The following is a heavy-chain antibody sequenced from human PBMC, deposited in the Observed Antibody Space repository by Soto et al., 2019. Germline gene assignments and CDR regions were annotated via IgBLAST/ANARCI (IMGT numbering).Heavy chain of an antibody. V-gene: IGHV1-2*04. Sequence: ASVKVSCKASGYTFTVYYMHWVRQAPGQGLEWMGWINPNSGGTNYAQKFQGWVTMTRDTSISTAYMELSRLRSDDTAVYYCATGYCSGGSCYSGNDAFDIWGQGTMVTVSS. CDR3: ATGYCSGGSCYSGNDAFDI. CDR1: GYTFTVYY. J-gene: IGHJ3*02. D-gene: IGHD2-15*01. CDR2: INPNSGGT.